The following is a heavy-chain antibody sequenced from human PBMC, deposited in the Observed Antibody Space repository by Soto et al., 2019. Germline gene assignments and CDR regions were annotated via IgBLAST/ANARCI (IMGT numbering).Heavy chain of an antibody. CDR3: AASRSDPSDMYFGAWSSLDY. D-gene: IGHD2-21*01. CDR2: VVPTFGTI. V-gene: IGHV1-69*01. Sequence: QVQLEQSAVEVKQPGSSVKIPCKASGGAVSWVRQAPGQGFEWLAGVVPTFGTIKYGQKFPDRLTITAQYMSLTRLRPGDTGVFFCAASRSDPSDMYFGAWSSLDYWGQGTLV. CDR1: GGAVS. J-gene: IGHJ4*02.